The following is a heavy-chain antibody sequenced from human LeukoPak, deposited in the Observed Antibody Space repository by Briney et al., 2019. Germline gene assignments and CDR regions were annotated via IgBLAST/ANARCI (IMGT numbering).Heavy chain of an antibody. CDR3: ARDGRDGYKAFDN. CDR2: IYHSGIT. CDR1: GGSISSTNW. D-gene: IGHD5-24*01. J-gene: IGHJ4*02. Sequence: SETLSLTCAVSGGSISSTNWWSWVRQPPGKGLEWIGEIYHSGITNYNPSLKSRVTISVDKSKNQFSLNLSSVTAADTAVYYCARDGRDGYKAFDNWGQGTLVTVSS. V-gene: IGHV4-4*02.